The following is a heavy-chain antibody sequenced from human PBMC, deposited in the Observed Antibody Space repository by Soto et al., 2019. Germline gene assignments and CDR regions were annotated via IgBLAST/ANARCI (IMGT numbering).Heavy chain of an antibody. CDR2: INPDSGGT. Sequence: ASVKVSCKASGYTFTDYYIHWVRQAPGQGLECVGWINPDSGGTNLAQRFQGRVTMTSDTSINTAYMELSSLRSDDTAVYYCAIRTGQLAIISEFDGDWFFEVWGRGTLVTVSS. V-gene: IGHV1-2*02. CDR3: AIRTGQLAIISEFDGDWFFEV. D-gene: IGHD2-2*01. J-gene: IGHJ2*01. CDR1: GYTFTDYY.